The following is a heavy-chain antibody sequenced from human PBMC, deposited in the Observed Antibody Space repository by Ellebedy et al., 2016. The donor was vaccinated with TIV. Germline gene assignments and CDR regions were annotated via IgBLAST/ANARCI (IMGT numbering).Heavy chain of an antibody. CDR1: GFTFSSYW. Sequence: PGGSLRLSCADSGFTFSSYWMSWVRQAPGKGLEWVANIKQDGSETHYVDSVKGRFTISRDNAKNSLYLQMNSLRAEDKAVYYCARDNYKVSVAGSNWGQGTLVTVSS. J-gene: IGHJ4*02. CDR3: ARDNYKVSVAGSN. V-gene: IGHV3-7*01. CDR2: IKQDGSET. D-gene: IGHD6-19*01.